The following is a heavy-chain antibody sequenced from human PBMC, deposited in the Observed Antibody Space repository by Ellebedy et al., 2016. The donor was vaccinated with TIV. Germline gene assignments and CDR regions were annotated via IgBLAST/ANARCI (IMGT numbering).Heavy chain of an antibody. CDR3: ARYSGSGTYYRNGMDV. V-gene: IGHV4-59*08. CDR1: GGSISSYY. CDR2: IYYSGST. J-gene: IGHJ6*02. Sequence: MPSETLSLTCTVSGGSISSYYWSWIRQPPGKGLEWIGYIYYSGSTNYNPSLKSRVTISVDTSKNQFSLKLSSVTAADTAVYYCARYSGSGTYYRNGMDVWGQGTTVTVSS. D-gene: IGHD3-10*01.